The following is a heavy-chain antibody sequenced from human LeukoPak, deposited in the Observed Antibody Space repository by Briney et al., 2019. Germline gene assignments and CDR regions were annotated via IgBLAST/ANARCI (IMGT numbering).Heavy chain of an antibody. Sequence: SETLSLTCTVSGGSISSYYWRWIRAPPGEGLEWIGYIYYSGSTNYNASLKSRVTISVDTSKNQFSLKLSSVTAADTAVYYCARSPRSDHFQHWGQGTLVTVSS. CDR3: ARSPRSDHFQH. J-gene: IGHJ1*01. V-gene: IGHV4-59*01. D-gene: IGHD2-21*01. CDR2: IYYSGST. CDR1: GGSISSYY.